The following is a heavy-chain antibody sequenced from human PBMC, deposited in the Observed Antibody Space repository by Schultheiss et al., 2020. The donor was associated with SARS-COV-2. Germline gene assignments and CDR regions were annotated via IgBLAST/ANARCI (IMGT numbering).Heavy chain of an antibody. CDR2: IRSKAYGGTT. D-gene: IGHD5-12*01. V-gene: IGHV3-49*03. Sequence: GESLKISCTASGFTFGDYAMSWFRQAPGKGLEWVGFIRSKAYGGTTEYAASVKGRFTISRDDSKSIAYLQMNSLKTEDTAVYYCAKRGQGYSGYAYYFDYWGQGTLVTVSS. CDR3: AKRGQGYSGYAYYFDY. J-gene: IGHJ4*02. CDR1: GFTFGDYA.